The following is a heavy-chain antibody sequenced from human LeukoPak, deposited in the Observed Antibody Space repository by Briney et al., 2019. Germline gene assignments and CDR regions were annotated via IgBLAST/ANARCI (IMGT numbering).Heavy chain of an antibody. CDR3: ARGNYGDEILEDWFDP. D-gene: IGHD4-17*01. CDR1: GFTFSSYS. J-gene: IGHJ5*02. V-gene: IGHV3-21*01. CDR2: ISSSSSYI. Sequence: GGSLRLSCAASGFTFSSYSMNWVRQAPGKGLEWVSSISSSSSYIYYADSVKGRFTISRDNAKNSLYLQMNSLRAEDTAVYYCARGNYGDEILEDWFDPWGQGTLVTVSS.